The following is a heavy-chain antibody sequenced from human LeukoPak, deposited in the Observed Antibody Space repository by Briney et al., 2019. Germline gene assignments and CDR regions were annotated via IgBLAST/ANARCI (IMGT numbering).Heavy chain of an antibody. V-gene: IGHV4-59*01. Sequence: SETLSLTCTVSGGSISTYYWSWIRQPPGKGLEWIGYIYYSGSTNYNPSLKSRLSISVDTSKNQFSLKQTSVTAADTAVYYCARGVGAKAAFDIWGQGTMVTVSS. CDR2: IYYSGST. CDR3: ARGVGAKAAFDI. J-gene: IGHJ3*02. D-gene: IGHD1-26*01. CDR1: GGSISTYY.